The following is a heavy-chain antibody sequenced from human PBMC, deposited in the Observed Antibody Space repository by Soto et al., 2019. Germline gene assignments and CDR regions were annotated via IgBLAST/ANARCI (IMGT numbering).Heavy chain of an antibody. Sequence: PSETLSLTCTVSGVSISSYYWSWIRQPPGKGLEWIGYIYYSGGTNYNPSLKSRVTISVDTSKNQFSLKLSSVTAADTAVYYCARLGVLDGGYPDYYYYYYMDVWGKGTTVTVSS. D-gene: IGHD4-17*01. V-gene: IGHV4-59*08. CDR3: ARLGVLDGGYPDYYYYYYMDV. CDR1: GVSISSYY. CDR2: IYYSGGT. J-gene: IGHJ6*03.